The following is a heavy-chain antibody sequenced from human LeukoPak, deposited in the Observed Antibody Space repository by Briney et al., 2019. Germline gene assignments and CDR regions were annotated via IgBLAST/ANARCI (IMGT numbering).Heavy chain of an antibody. V-gene: IGHV3-30*02. D-gene: IGHD7-27*01. CDR1: GFTFSGYG. CDR2: IRYDGSNH. Sequence: PGGSLRLSCAASGFTFSGYGMHWVRQAPGKGLEWVTFIRYDGSNHNYADSVKGRFTISRDNFKNTLYLQMNSLRPEDTAPYYCAKDLAWGFDYWGQGTLVTVSS. CDR3: AKDLAWGFDY. J-gene: IGHJ4*02.